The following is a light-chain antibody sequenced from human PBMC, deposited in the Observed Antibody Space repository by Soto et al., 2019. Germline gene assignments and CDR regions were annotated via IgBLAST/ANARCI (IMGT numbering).Light chain of an antibody. V-gene: IGLV2-14*01. CDR1: SSDVGGYNY. J-gene: IGLJ3*02. CDR2: EVS. CDR3: GSYRSSNTLVV. Sequence: QSVLTQPASVSGSPGQSITISCTGTSSDVGGYNYVSWYQQHPGKAPKLMIYEVSNRPSGISDRFSGSKSGQTASLTISGLQTEDEADYFCGSYRSSNTLVVFGGGTKLTVL.